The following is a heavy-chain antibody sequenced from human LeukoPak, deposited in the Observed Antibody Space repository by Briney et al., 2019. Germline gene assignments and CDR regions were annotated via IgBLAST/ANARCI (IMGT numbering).Heavy chain of an antibody. CDR3: ARERWGSYYSYRYNWFDP. Sequence: SETLSLTCTVSGGSISSSSYYWGWIRQPPGKGLEGIGSIYYSGSTYYNPSLKSRVTISVDTSKNQLSLKLSSVTAADTAVYYCARERWGSYYSYRYNWFDPWGQGTLVTVSS. D-gene: IGHD3-10*01. CDR1: GGSISSSSYY. V-gene: IGHV4-39*02. J-gene: IGHJ5*02. CDR2: IYYSGST.